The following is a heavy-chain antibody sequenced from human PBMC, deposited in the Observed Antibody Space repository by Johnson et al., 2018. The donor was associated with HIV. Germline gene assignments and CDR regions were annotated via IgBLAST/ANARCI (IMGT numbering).Heavy chain of an antibody. CDR2: ISHDVDTK. J-gene: IGHJ3*02. Sequence: QVQLVESGGGVVQPGRSLTLSCAASEFTFSSYAMHWVRQAPGKGLEWVAFISHDVDTKYYADSVKGRFTVSRDNSKNTLYLQMNSLRAEDTAVYYCARACRDGYTCDAFDIWGQGTMVTVSS. CDR3: ARACRDGYTCDAFDI. CDR1: EFTFSSYA. V-gene: IGHV3-30*14. D-gene: IGHD5-24*01.